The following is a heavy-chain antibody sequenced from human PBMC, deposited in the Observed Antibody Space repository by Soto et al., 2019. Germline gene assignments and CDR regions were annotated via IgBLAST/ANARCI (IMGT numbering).Heavy chain of an antibody. CDR3: ARVHSGYDIYYYYYMDV. CDR1: GYTFTSYG. J-gene: IGHJ6*03. D-gene: IGHD5-12*01. V-gene: IGHV1-18*01. Sequence: ASLKVSCKASGYTFTSYGISWVRQAPGQGLEWMGWISAYNGNTNYAQKLQGRVTMTTDTSTSTAYMELRSLRSDDTAVYYCARVHSGYDIYYYYYMDVWGKGTTVTVSS. CDR2: ISAYNGNT.